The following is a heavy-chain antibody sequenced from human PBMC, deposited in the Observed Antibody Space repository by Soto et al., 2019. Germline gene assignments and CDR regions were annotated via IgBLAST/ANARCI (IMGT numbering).Heavy chain of an antibody. CDR1: AYTFTSYD. CDR3: ARERKGVDV. J-gene: IGHJ6*02. CDR2: MNPNSGNT. Sequence: QLVQSGAEVKKPGALVKVTCKASAYTFTSYDINWVRQATGQGLAWMGWMNPNSGNTGYAQKFQGRVTMTRNTSICTAYMELSSLRCEDTAVYYCARERKGVDVWGQGTTVTVSS. V-gene: IGHV1-8*01.